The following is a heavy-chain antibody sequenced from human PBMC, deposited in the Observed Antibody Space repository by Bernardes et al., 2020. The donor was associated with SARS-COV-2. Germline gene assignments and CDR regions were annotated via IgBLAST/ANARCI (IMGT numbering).Heavy chain of an antibody. CDR2: ITGHDGST. CDR1: GFTFRAYA. Sequence: GGSLRLSCVASGFTFRAYAMSWVRQAPGKGLEWVSSITGHDGSTYYADSVEGRFTVSRDNSRNTLYLQMNSLRAEDTAVYCCARKRHIVVVTGVYFDIWGQGTLITVSS. V-gene: IGHV3-23*01. J-gene: IGHJ4*02. CDR3: ARKRHIVVVTGVYFDI. D-gene: IGHD2-21*02.